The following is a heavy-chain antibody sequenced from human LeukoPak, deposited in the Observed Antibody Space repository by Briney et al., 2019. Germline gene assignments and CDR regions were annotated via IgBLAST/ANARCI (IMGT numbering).Heavy chain of an antibody. D-gene: IGHD3-16*01. CDR1: GGPISSSSYY. CDR2: IYYSVST. J-gene: IGHJ3*02. V-gene: IGHV4-39*01. Sequence: KPSETLSLTCTVSGGPISSSSYYCGWIRQPPGKGLVWIGSIYYSVSTYYNPSLKSRVTISVDTSKNQSYLKLSSVTAADTAVYYCARRVLGGFDAFDIWGQGTMVTVSS. CDR3: ARRVLGGFDAFDI.